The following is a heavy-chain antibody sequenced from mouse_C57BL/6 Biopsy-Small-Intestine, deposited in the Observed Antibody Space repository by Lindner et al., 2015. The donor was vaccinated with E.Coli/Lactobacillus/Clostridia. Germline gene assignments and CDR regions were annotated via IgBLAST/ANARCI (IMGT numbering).Heavy chain of an antibody. CDR2: INTNTGNP. J-gene: IGHJ1*01. D-gene: IGHD1-1*01. CDR3: ARDLWENDYGMDV. Sequence: VKVSCKASGGTFSTYAIHWVRQAPGQGLEWMGWINTNTGNPTYAQGFTGRFVFSLDTAVSTTYLQISSLTAEDTAVYYCARDLWENDYGMDVWGQGTTVTVPS. V-gene: IGHV9-3*02. CDR1: GGTFSTYA.